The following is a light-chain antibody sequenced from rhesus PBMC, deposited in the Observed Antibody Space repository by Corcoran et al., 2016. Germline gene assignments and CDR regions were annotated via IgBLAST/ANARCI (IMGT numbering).Light chain of an antibody. CDR3: QQPYSLPLP. CDR2: AAS. Sequence: DIQMTQSPSPLSASVGDRVTITCRASQTISTYLAWYQQKPGKVPKPLIFAASTLQSGVPSRFSGSGSGTDFTLTISCLQPEDFATYYCQQPYSLPLPFGGGPSVELK. V-gene: IGKV1-44*03. CDR1: QTISTY. J-gene: IGKJ4*01.